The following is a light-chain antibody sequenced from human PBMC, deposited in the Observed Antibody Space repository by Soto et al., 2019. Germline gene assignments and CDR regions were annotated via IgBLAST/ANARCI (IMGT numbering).Light chain of an antibody. CDR1: SSNIGNNY. CDR2: ESN. V-gene: IGLV1-51*02. Sequence: QSVLTQPPSLSAAPGQKVTISCSGSSSNIGNNYVSWYQQLPGTAPKLLTYESNKRPSGIPDRFSGSKSGTSATLGITGLQTGDEADYYCGTWDSSLSAGVFGTGTKVTVL. J-gene: IGLJ1*01. CDR3: GTWDSSLSAGV.